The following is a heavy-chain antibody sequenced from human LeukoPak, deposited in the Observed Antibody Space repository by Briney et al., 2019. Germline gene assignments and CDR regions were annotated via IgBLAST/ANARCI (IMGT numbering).Heavy chain of an antibody. CDR1: GFTFDDYA. CDR3: AKDKVPSGSHKGSFDY. Sequence: PGRSLRLSCAASGFTFDDYAMHWVRQAPGKGLEWVSGISWNSGSIGYADSVKGRFTISRDNAKNSLYLQMNSLRAEDTALYYCAKDKVPSGSHKGSFDYWGQGTLVTVSS. V-gene: IGHV3-9*01. CDR2: ISWNSGSI. J-gene: IGHJ4*02. D-gene: IGHD1-26*01.